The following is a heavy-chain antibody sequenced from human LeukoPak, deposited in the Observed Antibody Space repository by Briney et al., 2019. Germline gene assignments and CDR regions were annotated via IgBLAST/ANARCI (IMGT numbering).Heavy chain of an antibody. Sequence: SETLSLTCTVSGGSISSGDYYWSWIRQPPGKGLEWIGYIYYSGSTYYNPSLKSRVTISVDTSKNQFSLKLSSVTAADTAVYYCDRDWAIFGVDNNWFDPWGQGTLVTVSS. D-gene: IGHD3-3*01. CDR2: IYYSGST. V-gene: IGHV4-30-4*08. J-gene: IGHJ5*02. CDR1: GGSISSGDYY. CDR3: DRDWAIFGVDNNWFDP.